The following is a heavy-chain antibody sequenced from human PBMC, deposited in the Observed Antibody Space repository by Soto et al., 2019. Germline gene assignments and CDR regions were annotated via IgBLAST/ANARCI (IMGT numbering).Heavy chain of an antibody. CDR3: AKAMDNRHIDY. Sequence: QVQLVESGGGVVQPGRSLRLSCAASGFTFSSYGMHWVRQAPGKGLEWVAVISYDGSNKYYADSVKGRFTISRDNFKNTLYLQMSSLIGEDTAVYYCAKAMDNRHIDYWVQGSLVTVSS. D-gene: IGHD1-1*01. CDR2: ISYDGSNK. V-gene: IGHV3-30*18. J-gene: IGHJ4*02. CDR1: GFTFSSYG.